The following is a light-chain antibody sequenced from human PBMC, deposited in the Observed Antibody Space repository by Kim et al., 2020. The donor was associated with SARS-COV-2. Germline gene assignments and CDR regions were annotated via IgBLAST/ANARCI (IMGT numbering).Light chain of an antibody. CDR2: YDS. CDR3: QVWDSSSDRV. Sequence: VAPGKTARITCGGNNIGSKSVHWYQQQPGQAPVLVIYYDSDRPSGIPERFSGSNSGNTATLTISRVEAGDEADYYCQVWDSSSDRVFGGGTKLTVL. J-gene: IGLJ3*02. CDR1: NIGSKS. V-gene: IGLV3-21*04.